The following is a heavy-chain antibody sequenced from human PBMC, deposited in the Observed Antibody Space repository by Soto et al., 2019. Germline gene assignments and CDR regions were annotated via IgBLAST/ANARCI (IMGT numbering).Heavy chain of an antibody. Sequence: QVQLVESGGGVVQPGRSLRLSCAASGFSFTNCGMHWVRQAPGKGLEWVAAISSDGSDIYYSESVKGRFTISRDNSKNTLFLQMNSLRVEDTAVYYCVKGSEVARQELDYWGQGTLVTVSS. J-gene: IGHJ4*02. CDR1: GFSFTNCG. CDR2: ISSDGSDI. V-gene: IGHV3-30*18. CDR3: VKGSEVARQELDY. D-gene: IGHD2-15*01.